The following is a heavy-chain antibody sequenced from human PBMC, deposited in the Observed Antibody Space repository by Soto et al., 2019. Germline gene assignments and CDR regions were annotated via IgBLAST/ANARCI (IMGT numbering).Heavy chain of an antibody. J-gene: IGHJ5*02. V-gene: IGHV3-33*01. D-gene: IGHD3-10*01. CDR2: IWYDGSNK. Sequence: QVQLVESGGGVVHPGRSLRLSGAASGFNFSNYAMQWVRQAPGKGLEWGAHIWYDGSNKYYADSVKGRFTISRDNSKNTLYLQMDSLRPDDTAVYYCASASGATVSWGQGTLVTV. CDR1: GFNFSNYA. CDR3: ASASGATVS.